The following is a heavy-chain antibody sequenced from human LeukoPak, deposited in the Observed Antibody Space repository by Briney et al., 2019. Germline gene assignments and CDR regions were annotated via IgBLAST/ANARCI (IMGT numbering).Heavy chain of an antibody. V-gene: IGHV4-59*01. CDR2: IYSGGNT. CDR3: ARGRVYFYGSGSRYLDDAFDI. Sequence: SETLSLTCTVSGDSISSYYWSWIRQPPGKGLEWVGYIYSGGNTKYNPSLKGRVTMSADTSKFSLKLTSVTAADTAVYYCARGRVYFYGSGSRYLDDAFDIWGQGTTVTVSS. J-gene: IGHJ3*02. CDR1: GDSISSYY. D-gene: IGHD3-10*01.